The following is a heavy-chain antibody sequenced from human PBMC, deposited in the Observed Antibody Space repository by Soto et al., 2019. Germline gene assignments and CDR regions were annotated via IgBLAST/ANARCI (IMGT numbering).Heavy chain of an antibody. J-gene: IGHJ4*02. CDR2: ISYDGSNK. D-gene: IGHD4-4*01. Sequence: QVQLVESGGGVVQPGRSLRLSCAASGFTFSSYAMHWVRQAPGKGLEWVAVISYDGSNKYYADSVKGRFTNSRDNSNNTLNLQMNSLRAEDTAVYYCAGAHQREVTTRTFDNWGQGTLVTVSS. CDR1: GFTFSSYA. CDR3: AGAHQREVTTRTFDN. V-gene: IGHV3-30-3*01.